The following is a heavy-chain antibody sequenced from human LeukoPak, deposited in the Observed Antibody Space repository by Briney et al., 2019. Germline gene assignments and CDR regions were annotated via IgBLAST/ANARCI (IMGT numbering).Heavy chain of an antibody. D-gene: IGHD3-10*01. J-gene: IGHJ4*02. CDR3: ARDFGGSGSKGFDF. CDR1: GYTFTSFY. CDR2: INPSGGWP. Sequence: ASVKVSCKTSGYTFTSFYIHWVRQAPGQGLEWMAVINPSGGWPIYAQKFQGRVTLTKDASTSTVYMALASLISEDTAVYFCARDFGGSGSKGFDFWGQGTLVTVSS. V-gene: IGHV1-46*01.